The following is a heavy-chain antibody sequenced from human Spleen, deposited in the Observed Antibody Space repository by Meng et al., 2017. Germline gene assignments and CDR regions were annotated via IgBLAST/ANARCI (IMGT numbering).Heavy chain of an antibody. CDR2: IYWDDDK. CDR1: GFSLSTSGVG. CDR3: AHSYGDSSPY. J-gene: IGHJ4*02. V-gene: IGHV2-5*02. D-gene: IGHD4-17*01. Sequence: QLTLTEFCPSLAQLPQTRTLTCTFSGFSLSTSGVGVGWIRQPPGKALEWLALIYWDDDKRYSPSLKSRLTITKDTSKNQVVLTMTNMDPVDTATYYCAHSYGDSSPYWGQGTLVTVSS.